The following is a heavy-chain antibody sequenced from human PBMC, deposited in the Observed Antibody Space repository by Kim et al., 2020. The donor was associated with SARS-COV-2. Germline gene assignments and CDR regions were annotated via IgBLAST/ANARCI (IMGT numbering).Heavy chain of an antibody. V-gene: IGHV3-11*04. CDR3: WVSAAAGRGRDDY. D-gene: IGHD6-13*01. Sequence: YADSVKGRFTISRDNAKNSLYLQMNSLRAEDTAVYYCWVSAAAGRGRDDYWGQGTLVTVSS. J-gene: IGHJ4*02.